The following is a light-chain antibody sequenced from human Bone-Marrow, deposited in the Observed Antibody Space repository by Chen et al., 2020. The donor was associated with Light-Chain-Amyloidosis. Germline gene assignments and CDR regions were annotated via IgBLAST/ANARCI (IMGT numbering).Light chain of an antibody. J-gene: IGLJ1*01. CDR2: EVT. CDR1: SSDVGGDNH. Sequence: QSALTQPASVSGSPGQSITISCTGTSSDVGGDNHVSWYQQHPDKAPELRIYEVTNRPSWVPDRFSGSKSDNAASLTISGLQTEEEAEYFCSSYTITNTLVFGSGTRVTVL. CDR3: SSYTITNTLV. V-gene: IGLV2-14*01.